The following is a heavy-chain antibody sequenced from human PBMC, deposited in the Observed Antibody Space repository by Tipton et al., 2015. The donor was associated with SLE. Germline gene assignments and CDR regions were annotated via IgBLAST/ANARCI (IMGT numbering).Heavy chain of an antibody. CDR3: ARDEYRYDATGYHLLGHFDF. Sequence: TLSLTCSVSGGSISDSSYYWAWIRQPPGKGLEWIGSVYYSGATYYNPSLKSRVTMSVDTSKNQFSLKLSSVTAADTAVYYCARDEYRYDATGYHLLGHFDFWGQGTLVTVSS. CDR1: GGSISDSSYY. V-gene: IGHV4-39*07. J-gene: IGHJ4*02. CDR2: VYYSGAT. D-gene: IGHD3-22*01.